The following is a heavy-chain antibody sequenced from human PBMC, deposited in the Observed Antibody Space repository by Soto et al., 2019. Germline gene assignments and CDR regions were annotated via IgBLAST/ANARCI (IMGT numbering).Heavy chain of an antibody. J-gene: IGHJ6*02. CDR2: INHSGST. CDR3: AKTHSIFGVIMQWYYYYGMDV. V-gene: IGHV4-34*01. CDR1: GGSFSGYY. Sequence: XETLSLTCAVYGGSFSGYYWSWIRQPPGKGLEWIGEINHSGSTNYNPSLKSRVTISVDTSKNQFSLKLSSVTAADTAVYYCAKTHSIFGVIMQWYYYYGMDVWGQGTTVTVSS. D-gene: IGHD3-3*01.